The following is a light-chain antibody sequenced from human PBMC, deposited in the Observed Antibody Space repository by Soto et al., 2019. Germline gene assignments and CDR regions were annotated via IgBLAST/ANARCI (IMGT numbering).Light chain of an antibody. V-gene: IGKV1-39*01. Sequence: DIPMTQSPSSLSASVGDRVTITCRASQSIRSYLNWYQQKPGKAPKLLIYAASSLQSVQSGVPSRFSGGGSATDFTFTISSLQPEDFATYYCQQSYSAQYTFGQGTKLEIK. CDR1: QSIRSY. CDR3: QQSYSAQYT. CDR2: AAS. J-gene: IGKJ2*01.